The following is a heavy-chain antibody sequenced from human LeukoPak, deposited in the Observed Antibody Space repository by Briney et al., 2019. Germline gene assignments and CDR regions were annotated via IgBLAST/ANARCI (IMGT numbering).Heavy chain of an antibody. V-gene: IGHV3-73*01. D-gene: IGHD4-17*01. CDR3: AKPPQDYGDYGHEFDY. CDR1: GFSFSGSA. J-gene: IGHJ4*02. CDR2: IRSRGNRYAT. Sequence: GGSLKLSCAASGFSFSGSAMHWVRQASGKGLEWVGRIRSRGNRYATAYAASVKGRFTISRDNSKNTLYLQMNSLRAEDTAVYYCAKPPQDYGDYGHEFDYWGQGTLVTVSS.